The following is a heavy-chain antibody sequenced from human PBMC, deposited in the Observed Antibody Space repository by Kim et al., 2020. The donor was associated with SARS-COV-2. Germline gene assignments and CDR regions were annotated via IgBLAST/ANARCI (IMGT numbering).Heavy chain of an antibody. CDR1: GFTFSSYG. Sequence: GGSLRLSCAASGFTFSSYGMRWVRQAPGKGLEWVAVISYDGSNKYYADSVKGRFTISRDNSKNTLYLQMNSLRAEDTAVYYCAKDGCSSTSCYHYYYYYMDVWGKGTTVTVSS. CDR2: ISYDGSNK. V-gene: IGHV3-30*18. J-gene: IGHJ6*03. CDR3: AKDGCSSTSCYHYYYYYMDV. D-gene: IGHD2-2*01.